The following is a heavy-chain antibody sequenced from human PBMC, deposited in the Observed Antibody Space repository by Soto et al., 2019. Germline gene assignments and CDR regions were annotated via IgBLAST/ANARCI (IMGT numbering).Heavy chain of an antibody. Sequence: GGSLRLSCAASGFTFSSYGMHWVRQAPGKGLEWVAVIWYDGSNKYYADSVKGRFTISRDNSKNTLYLQMNSLRAEDTAVYYCAKAAFRYDLPPPLPLYGMDVWGQGTTVTVSS. D-gene: IGHD3-3*01. CDR2: IWYDGSNK. CDR3: AKAAFRYDLPPPLPLYGMDV. CDR1: GFTFSSYG. V-gene: IGHV3-33*06. J-gene: IGHJ6*02.